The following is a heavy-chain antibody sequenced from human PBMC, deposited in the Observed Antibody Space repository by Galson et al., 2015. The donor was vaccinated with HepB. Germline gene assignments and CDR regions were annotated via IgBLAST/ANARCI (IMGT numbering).Heavy chain of an antibody. V-gene: IGHV3-23*01. CDR2: ISGSGGRT. CDR3: AKEPKFEYYDSSGSASS. CDR1: GFTFSSYA. D-gene: IGHD3-22*01. Sequence: SLRLSCAASGFTFSSYAMSWVRQAPGKGLEWVSAISGSGGRTYYADSVKGRFTISRDNSKNTLYLQMNSLRAEDTAVYYCAKEPKFEYYDSSGSASSWGQRTLVTVSS. J-gene: IGHJ4*02.